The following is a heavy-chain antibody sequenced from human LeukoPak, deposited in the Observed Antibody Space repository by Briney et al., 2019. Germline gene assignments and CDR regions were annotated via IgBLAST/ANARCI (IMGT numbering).Heavy chain of an antibody. CDR3: AKVEGASKASVY. V-gene: IGHV3-23*01. J-gene: IGHJ4*02. D-gene: IGHD1-1*01. Sequence: GGSLRLSCEASGFSFDDYGMSWVRQAPGKGLEWVSSISGSGGSTYYADSVKGRFTISRDNSKNTLYLQMYSLRAEDTAVYYCAKVEGASKASVYWGQGALATVSS. CDR1: GFSFDDYG. CDR2: ISGSGGST.